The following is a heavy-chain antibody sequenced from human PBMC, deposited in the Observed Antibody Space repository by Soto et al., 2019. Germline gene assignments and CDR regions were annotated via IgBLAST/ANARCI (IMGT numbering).Heavy chain of an antibody. CDR3: AHAFGGTSWPNDAFDI. CDR2: SYWDDDQ. D-gene: IGHD3-3*02. J-gene: IGHJ3*02. Sequence: QITLKESGPTLVKPTQSLTLTCTVSGFALSGDGVGVGWIRQPPGKALEWLALSYWDDDQRYSPSLKTRLTITKDTSKNLVVLTMTNMDPVDTATYYCAHAFGGTSWPNDAFDIWGQGTVVTVSS. CDR1: GFALSGDGVG. V-gene: IGHV2-5*02.